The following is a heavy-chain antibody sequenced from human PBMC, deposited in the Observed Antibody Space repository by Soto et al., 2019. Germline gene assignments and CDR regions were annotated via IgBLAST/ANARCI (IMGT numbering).Heavy chain of an antibody. Sequence: GGSLRLSCAASGFTFSSYGMHWVRQAPGKGLEWVAVISYDGSNKYYADSVKGRFTISRDNSKNTLYLQMNSLRAEDTAVYYCAKDRASSGWKRSPAYYFDYWGQGTLVTVSS. CDR2: ISYDGSNK. V-gene: IGHV3-30*18. CDR1: GFTFSSYG. J-gene: IGHJ4*02. D-gene: IGHD6-19*01. CDR3: AKDRASSGWKRSPAYYFDY.